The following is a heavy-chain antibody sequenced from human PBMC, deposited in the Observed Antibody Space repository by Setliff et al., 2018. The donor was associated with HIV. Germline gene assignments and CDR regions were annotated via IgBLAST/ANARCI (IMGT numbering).Heavy chain of an antibody. Sequence: GASVKVSCKASGYTFTDYFMHWVRQAPGQGLEWMGWISPNNGDTNIPQTFQGRVTITRDTSASTAHMEPSSLRSEDTAVYYCVRDRFTWAYCGGACGWFDPWGQGTLVTVSS. V-gene: IGHV1-2*02. CDR3: VRDRFTWAYCGGACGWFDP. J-gene: IGHJ5*02. CDR1: GYTFTDYF. D-gene: IGHD2-21*02. CDR2: ISPNNGDT.